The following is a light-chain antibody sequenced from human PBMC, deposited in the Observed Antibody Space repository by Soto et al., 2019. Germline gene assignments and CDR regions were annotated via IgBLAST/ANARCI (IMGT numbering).Light chain of an antibody. CDR2: EVS. CDR1: SSDVGGYNY. J-gene: IGLJ2*01. V-gene: IGLV2-8*01. CDR3: SSYADSNNWG. Sequence: QSALTQPPSASGSPGQSVTISCTGTSSDVGGYNYVSWYQQHPGKAPELMIYEVSKRPSGVPDRFSGSKSGNTASLTVSGLQAEDEADYYCSSYADSNNWGFGGGTKLTVL.